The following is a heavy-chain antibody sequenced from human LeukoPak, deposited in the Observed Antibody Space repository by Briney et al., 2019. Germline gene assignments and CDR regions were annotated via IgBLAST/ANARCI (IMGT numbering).Heavy chain of an antibody. D-gene: IGHD3-10*02. V-gene: IGHV3-48*03. J-gene: IGHJ6*04. CDR3: AELGITMIGGV. CDR2: ISSSGSTI. Sequence: GFLRLSCAASGFTFSSYEMNWVRPAAGKGLEWVSYISSSGSTIYYADSVKGRFTISRDNAKNSLYLQMNSLRAEDTAVYYCAELGITMIGGVWGKGTTVTISS. CDR1: GFTFSSYE.